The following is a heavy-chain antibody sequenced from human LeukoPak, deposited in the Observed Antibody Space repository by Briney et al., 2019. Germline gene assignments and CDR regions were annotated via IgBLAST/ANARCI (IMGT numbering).Heavy chain of an antibody. CDR2: IYYSGST. CDR3: ARGRGQVVRGARYDY. Sequence: PSETLSLTCTVSGGSISSYYWSWIRQPPWKGLEWIGYIYYSGSTNYNPSLKSRVTISVDTSKNQFSLKLSSVTAADTAVYYCARGRGQVVRGARYDYWGQGTLVTVSS. V-gene: IGHV4-59*01. J-gene: IGHJ4*02. D-gene: IGHD3-10*01. CDR1: GGSISSYY.